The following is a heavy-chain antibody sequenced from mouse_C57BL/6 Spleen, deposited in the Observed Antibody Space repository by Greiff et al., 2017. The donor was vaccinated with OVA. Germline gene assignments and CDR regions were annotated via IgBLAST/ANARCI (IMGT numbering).Heavy chain of an antibody. CDR1: GFNIKDYY. J-gene: IGHJ2*01. Sequence: VQLQQSGAELVKPGASVKLSCTASGFNIKDYYMHWVKQRPEQGLEWIGRIDPEDGETKYAPKFQGKATIPEDKSSNTAYLQLTSLTSEDTAVYYCGEEGGTGTDYWGQGATLTVSS. V-gene: IGHV14-2*01. D-gene: IGHD3-3*01. CDR3: GEEGGTGTDY. CDR2: IDPEDGET.